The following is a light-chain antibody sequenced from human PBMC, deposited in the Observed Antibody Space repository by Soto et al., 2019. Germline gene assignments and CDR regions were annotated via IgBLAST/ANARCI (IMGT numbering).Light chain of an antibody. V-gene: IGKV3D-20*02. Sequence: ENVFTQSPAPLSLSPGERATLSCGASQSVSSSYLAWYQQKPGQAPRLLIFGASSRATGIPDRFSGSGSGTDFTLTISSLEPEDFSVYYCQQRYNWPITFGQGTRLEIK. CDR1: QSVSSSY. J-gene: IGKJ5*01. CDR2: GAS. CDR3: QQRYNWPIT.